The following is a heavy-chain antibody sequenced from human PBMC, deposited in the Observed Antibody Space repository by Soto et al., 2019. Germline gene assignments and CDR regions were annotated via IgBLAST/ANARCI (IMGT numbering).Heavy chain of an antibody. V-gene: IGHV4-59*08. D-gene: IGHD5-18*01. Sequence: SETMYLTSTFSGGSVSIYDGSWIRQPPGKGLEWIGDIYYSGSTNYNPSLKSRVTISVDTSKNQFSLKLGSVTAADTAVYYCARQHSWIQPRGYYLDYWGQGTLVTVSS. CDR3: ARQHSWIQPRGYYLDY. J-gene: IGHJ4*02. CDR2: IYYSGST. CDR1: GGSVSIYD.